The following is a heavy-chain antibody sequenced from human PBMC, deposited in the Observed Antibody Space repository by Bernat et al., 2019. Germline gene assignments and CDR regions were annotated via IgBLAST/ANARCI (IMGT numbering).Heavy chain of an antibody. V-gene: IGHV3-30-3*01. CDR3: ARGPSTYDFWSGYYTTDY. CDR2: ISYDGSNK. J-gene: IGHJ4*02. D-gene: IGHD3-3*01. Sequence: QVQLVESGGGVVQPGRSLRLSCAASGFTFSSYAMHWVRQAPGKGLEWVAVISYDGSNKYYADSVKGRFTISRDNSKNTLYLQMNSLRAEDTAVYYCARGPSTYDFWSGYYTTDYWGQGTLVTVSS. CDR1: GFTFSSYA.